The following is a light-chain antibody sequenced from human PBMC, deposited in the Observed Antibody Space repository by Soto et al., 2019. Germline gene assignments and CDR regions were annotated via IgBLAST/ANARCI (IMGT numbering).Light chain of an antibody. CDR2: GGS. Sequence: EIVLTQSPGTLSLSPGERATLSCRASQSVSSSYLAWYQQKPGQAPRLLIYGGSSRATGIPDRFSGSGSGTDFTLTISSLEPEDSAVYYCQQRTNWPPLTFGGGTKVDIK. CDR1: QSVSSSY. V-gene: IGKV3D-20*02. CDR3: QQRTNWPPLT. J-gene: IGKJ4*01.